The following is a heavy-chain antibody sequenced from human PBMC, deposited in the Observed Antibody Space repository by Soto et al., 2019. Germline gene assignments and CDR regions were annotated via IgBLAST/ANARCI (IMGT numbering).Heavy chain of an antibody. J-gene: IGHJ4*02. CDR3: AAIVVGATRHSDVDH. V-gene: IGHV4-39*01. CDR1: GAPITRTDYS. Sequence: PSETLSLTCSVSGAPITRTDYSWASIRPPPGRGLEFIACMHAIAGTYHASFLKCRATMSLDTSKDQFSLKLQSVTAADTGTYYCAAIVVGATRHSDVDHWGQGTLVTVSS. D-gene: IGHD2-15*01. CDR2: MHAIAGT.